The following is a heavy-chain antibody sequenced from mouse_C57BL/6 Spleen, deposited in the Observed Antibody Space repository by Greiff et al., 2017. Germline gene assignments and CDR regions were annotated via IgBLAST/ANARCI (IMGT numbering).Heavy chain of an antibody. Sequence: QVQLQQSGAELMKPGASVKLSCKATGYTFTGYWMEWVKQRPGHGLEWIGEILPGSGSTNYNEKFKGKATFTADTSSNTASMQLSSLTTEDSAIYYCSRGRSDGYYGYFDVWGTGTTVTVSS. J-gene: IGHJ1*03. CDR3: SRGRSDGYYGYFDV. D-gene: IGHD2-3*01. V-gene: IGHV1-9*01. CDR2: ILPGSGST. CDR1: GYTFTGYW.